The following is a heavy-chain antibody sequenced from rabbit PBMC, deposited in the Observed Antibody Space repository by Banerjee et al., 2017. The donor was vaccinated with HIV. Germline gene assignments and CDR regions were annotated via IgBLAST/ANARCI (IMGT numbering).Heavy chain of an antibody. D-gene: IGHD4-2*01. J-gene: IGHJ4*01. Sequence: EESGGGLVKPEGSLTLTCTASGFSFSSSYWICWVRQAPGKGLEWIGCIYAGSSGSTGYASWAKGRFTISKTSSTTVTLQMTSLTAADTATYFCARDPGGYGGRTNLWGPGTLVTVS. CDR2: IYAGSSGST. CDR3: ARDPGGYGGRTNL. V-gene: IGHV1S45*01. CDR1: GFSFSSSYW.